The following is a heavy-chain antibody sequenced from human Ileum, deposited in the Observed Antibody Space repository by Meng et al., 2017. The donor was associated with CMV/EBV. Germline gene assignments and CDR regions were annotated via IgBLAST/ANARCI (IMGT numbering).Heavy chain of an antibody. J-gene: IGHJ4*02. Sequence: VSGFTFSSYAIHWVRQAPGKGLEWMAVISYDVTNNSYADSVKGRFTISRDNSKNTLYLQMNSLRAEDTAVYYCARDIAALPPAKMDYWGQGTLVTVSS. CDR2: ISYDVTNN. CDR3: ARDIAALPPAKMDY. CDR1: GFTFSSYA. D-gene: IGHD6-13*01. V-gene: IGHV3-30*04.